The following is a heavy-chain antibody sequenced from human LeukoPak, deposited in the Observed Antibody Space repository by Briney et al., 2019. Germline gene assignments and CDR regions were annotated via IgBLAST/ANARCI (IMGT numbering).Heavy chain of an antibody. CDR3: ARHVQQWLGHAFDI. Sequence: PSETLSLTCTVSGGSISSGDYYWSWIRQPPGKGLEWIGYIYYIGNTFYNPSLKSRVTISVDTSKNQFSLKLSSVTAADTAVYYCARHVQQWLGHAFDIWGQGTMVTVSS. CDR2: IYYIGNT. D-gene: IGHD6-19*01. CDR1: GGSISSGDYY. J-gene: IGHJ3*02. V-gene: IGHV4-30-4*01.